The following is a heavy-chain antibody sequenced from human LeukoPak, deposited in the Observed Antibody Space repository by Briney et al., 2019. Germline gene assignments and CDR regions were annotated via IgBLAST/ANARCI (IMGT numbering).Heavy chain of an antibody. J-gene: IGHJ4*02. CDR3: ARQSYCGGDCYPIDY. D-gene: IGHD2-21*02. CDR1: GYSFTSYW. Sequence: GESLKISCKGSGYSFTSYWIGWVRQMPGKGLEWMGIIYPGDSDTRYSPSFQGQVSISADKSISTAYLQWSSLKASDTAMYYCARQSYCGGDCYPIDYWGQGTLVTVSS. V-gene: IGHV5-51*01. CDR2: IYPGDSDT.